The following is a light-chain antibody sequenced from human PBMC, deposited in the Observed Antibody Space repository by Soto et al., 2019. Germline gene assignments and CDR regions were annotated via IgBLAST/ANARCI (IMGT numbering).Light chain of an antibody. Sequence: QLVLTQPASVSGSPGQSITISCTGTSSDVGGYDYVSWYQQHPGKAPKLMIYDVSNRPSGVSNRFSGSKSGTTASLTISGLQAEDEADYYCSSYTSSSTVVFGGGTKLTVL. CDR1: SSDVGGYDY. CDR3: SSYTSSSTVV. CDR2: DVS. V-gene: IGLV2-14*01. J-gene: IGLJ2*01.